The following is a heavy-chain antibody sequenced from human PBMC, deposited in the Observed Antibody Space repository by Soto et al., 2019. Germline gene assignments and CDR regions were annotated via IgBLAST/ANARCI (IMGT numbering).Heavy chain of an antibody. J-gene: IGHJ4*02. Sequence: QVQLVESGGGVVQPGRSLRLSCAASGFPFTSYGMHWVREGPDKGLEWVAVISYDGSDKYYADSVKGRFTISRDNCKNTLYLQMNSLRLEDTALYYCVGGQYYFDYRGQGSLVIVSS. CDR1: GFPFTSYG. V-gene: IGHV3-30*03. CDR3: VGGQYYFDY. CDR2: ISYDGSDK. D-gene: IGHD3-10*01.